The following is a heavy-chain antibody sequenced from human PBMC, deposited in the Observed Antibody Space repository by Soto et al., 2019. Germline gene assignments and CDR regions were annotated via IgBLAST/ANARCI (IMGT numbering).Heavy chain of an antibody. J-gene: IGHJ4*02. D-gene: IGHD6-19*01. V-gene: IGHV3-11*01. Sequence: PGGSLRLSCGASGFTFSNYYMSWIRQAPGKGLEWVSYISSTGRTIYYADSVKGRFTVSRDNAQNSLPLKLNSLRVEHTAVYYCARSYSSGWEFDYWGQGTQVTVSS. CDR1: GFTFSNYY. CDR2: ISSTGRTI. CDR3: ARSYSSGWEFDY.